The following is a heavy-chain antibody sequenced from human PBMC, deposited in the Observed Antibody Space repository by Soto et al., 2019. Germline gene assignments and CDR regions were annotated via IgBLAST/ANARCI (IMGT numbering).Heavy chain of an antibody. CDR1: GGSISSFY. D-gene: IGHD2-8*01. V-gene: IGHV4-59*12. J-gene: IGHJ4*02. CDR2: IYYSGST. CDR3: ARELMTGIDY. Sequence: SETLSLTCTVSGGSISSFYWNWIRQPPGKGLEWIGYIYYSGSTNYNPSLKSRVTISVDTSKNQFSLKLSSVTAADTAVYYCARELMTGIDYWGQGTLVTVS.